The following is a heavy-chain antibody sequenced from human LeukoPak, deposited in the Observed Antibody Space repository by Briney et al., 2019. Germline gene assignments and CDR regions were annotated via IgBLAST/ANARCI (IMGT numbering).Heavy chain of an antibody. J-gene: IGHJ4*02. Sequence: SETLSLTCTLSGGSISSSSYYWGWVRQPPGKGLEWIGNVYYGGSTYYNPSLKSRVTISVDTSKNQFSLKVSSVTAADTAVYYCASSDGYSNFDYWGQGTLVTVSS. V-gene: IGHV4-39*07. CDR3: ASSDGYSNFDY. D-gene: IGHD5-24*01. CDR1: GGSISSSSYY. CDR2: VYYGGST.